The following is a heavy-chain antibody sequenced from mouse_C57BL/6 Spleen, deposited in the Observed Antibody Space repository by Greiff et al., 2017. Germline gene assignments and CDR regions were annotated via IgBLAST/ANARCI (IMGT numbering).Heavy chain of an antibody. D-gene: IGHD1-1*01. J-gene: IGHJ3*01. CDR2: INPNNGGT. CDR1: GYTFTDYN. V-gene: IGHV1-18*01. CDR3: ARSGYYGSSLAWFAY. Sequence: VQLQQSGPELVKPGASVKIPCKASGYTFTDYNMDWVKQSHGKSLEWIGDINPNNGGTIYNQKFKGKATLTVDKSSSTAYMELRSLTSEDTAVYYWARSGYYGSSLAWFAYWGQGTLVTVSA.